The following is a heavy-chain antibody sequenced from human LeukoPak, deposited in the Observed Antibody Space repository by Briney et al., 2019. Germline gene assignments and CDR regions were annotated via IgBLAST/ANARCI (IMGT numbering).Heavy chain of an antibody. CDR3: ARRLLGYCSSTSCYMYYGMDV. J-gene: IGHJ6*04. CDR2: IIPIFGTA. D-gene: IGHD2-2*02. CDR1: GGTFSSYA. V-gene: IGHV1-69*13. Sequence: SVKVSCKASGGTFSSYAISWVRQAPGQGLEWMGGIIPIFGTANHAQKFQGRVTITADESTSTAYMELSSLRSEDTAVYYCARRLLGYCSSTSCYMYYGMDVWGKGTTVTVSS.